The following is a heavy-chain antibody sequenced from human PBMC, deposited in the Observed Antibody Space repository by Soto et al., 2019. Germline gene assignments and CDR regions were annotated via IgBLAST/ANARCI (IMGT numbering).Heavy chain of an antibody. CDR1: GYTFTSYY. CDR3: WVATTRAGFDY. V-gene: IGHV1-46*01. CDR2: INPSGGST. J-gene: IGHJ4*02. D-gene: IGHD5-12*01. Sequence: QVQLVQSGAEVKKPGASVKVSGKASGYTFTSYYMHWVRQAPGQGLEWMGIINPSGGSTSYAQKFQGRVTMTRDTSTSTVYMELSSLRSEDTAVYYCWVATTRAGFDYWGQGTLVTVSS.